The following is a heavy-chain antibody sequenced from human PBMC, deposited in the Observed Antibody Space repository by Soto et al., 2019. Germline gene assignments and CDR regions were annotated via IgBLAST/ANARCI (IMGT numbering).Heavy chain of an antibody. Sequence: GGSLRLSCTASGFTFGDYAMSWVRQAPGKGLEWVGFIRSKAYGGTTEYAASVKGRFTISRDDSKSIAYLQMNSLKTEDTAVYYCTSPGIVGATHYYGMDVWGQGTTVTVSS. D-gene: IGHD1-26*01. CDR3: TSPGIVGATHYYGMDV. J-gene: IGHJ6*02. CDR1: GFTFGDYA. V-gene: IGHV3-49*04. CDR2: IRSKAYGGTT.